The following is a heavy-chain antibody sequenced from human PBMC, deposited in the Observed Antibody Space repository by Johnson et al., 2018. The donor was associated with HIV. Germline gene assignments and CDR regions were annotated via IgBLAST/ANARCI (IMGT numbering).Heavy chain of an antibody. V-gene: IGHV3-11*04. CDR1: GFIFSDYY. CDR2: ISWNSGSI. J-gene: IGHJ3*02. CDR3: AREGNYYDSSSHAFDI. D-gene: IGHD3-22*01. Sequence: VQLVESGGGLVKPGGSLRLSCAASGFIFSDYYMSWIRQAPGKGLEWVSGISWNSGSIGYADSVKGRFTISRDNAKNSLYLQMNSLRAEDTAVYYCAREGNYYDSSSHAFDIWGQGTMVTVSS.